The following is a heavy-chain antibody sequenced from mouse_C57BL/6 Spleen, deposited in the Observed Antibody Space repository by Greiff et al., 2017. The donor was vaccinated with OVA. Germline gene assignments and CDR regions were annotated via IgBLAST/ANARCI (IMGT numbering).Heavy chain of an antibody. CDR3: ARGSNYPLDV. V-gene: IGHV1-4*01. J-gene: IGHJ1*03. D-gene: IGHD2-5*01. CDR2: INPSSGYT. Sequence: QVQLQQSGAELARPGASVKMSCKASGYTFTSYTMHWVKQRPGQGLEWIGYINPSSGYTKYNQKFKDKATLTADKSSSTAYMQLSSLTSEDSAVYYCARGSNYPLDVWGTGTTVTVSS. CDR1: GYTFTSYT.